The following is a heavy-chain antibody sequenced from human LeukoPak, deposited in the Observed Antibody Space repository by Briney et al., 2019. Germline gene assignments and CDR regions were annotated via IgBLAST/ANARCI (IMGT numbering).Heavy chain of an antibody. D-gene: IGHD4-17*01. V-gene: IGHV4-39*07. J-gene: IGHJ6*03. CDR3: ARDRASVTGYYYYMDV. CDR1: GGSISSSSYY. CDR2: IYYSGST. Sequence: SETLSLTCTVSGGSISSSSYYWGWIRQPPGKGLEWIGSIYYSGSTYYNPSLKSRVTISVDTSKNQFSLKLSSVTAADTAVYYCARDRASVTGYYYYMDVWGKGTTVTVSS.